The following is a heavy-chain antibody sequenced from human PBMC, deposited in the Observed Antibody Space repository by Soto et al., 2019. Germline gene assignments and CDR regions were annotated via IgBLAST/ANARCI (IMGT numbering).Heavy chain of an antibody. D-gene: IGHD3-16*02. CDR1: GFTFSRYD. CDR2: ISYDGNNK. J-gene: IGHJ4*02. Sequence: QAPLVESGGGVVQPGRSLRLSCAASGFTFSRYDIHWVRQAPGKGLEWVAVISYDGNNKYYADSVKGRFTISRDNSRNTLYLQMDSLRVEDTAVYYCAKSREIPFGGVLVLRGFDSWGQGTLVTVSS. CDR3: AKSREIPFGGVLVLRGFDS. V-gene: IGHV3-30*18.